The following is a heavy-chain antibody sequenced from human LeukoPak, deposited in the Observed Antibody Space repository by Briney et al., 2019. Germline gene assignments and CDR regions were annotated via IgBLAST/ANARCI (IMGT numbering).Heavy chain of an antibody. V-gene: IGHV3-7*01. CDR2: INQHGSEK. CDR3: ARGNYGFWSAYSYYYCYYMDV. CDR1: GFTFSTYW. J-gene: IGHJ6*03. Sequence: GGSLRLSCAASGFTFSTYWMSWVRQAPGKGLEWVANINQHGSEKYYVDSVKGRFTISRDNAKNSLYLQMNSLRAEDTAVYYCARGNYGFWSAYSYYYCYYMDVWGKGTTVTVSS. D-gene: IGHD3-3*01.